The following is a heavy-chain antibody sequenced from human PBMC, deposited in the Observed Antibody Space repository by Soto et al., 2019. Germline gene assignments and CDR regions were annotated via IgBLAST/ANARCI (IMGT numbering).Heavy chain of an antibody. CDR3: ARGGVATIFGDS. Sequence: EVQLVESGGGLVQPGGSLRVSCAASGFTFSRYSMNWVRQAPGKGLEWLSYIDSSSKTIYYADSVKGRFIISRDNAKNSLYLQMNILRDEDTAVYHCARGGVATIFGDSWGQGTLVTVSS. D-gene: IGHD5-12*01. V-gene: IGHV3-48*02. CDR1: GFTFSRYS. J-gene: IGHJ4*02. CDR2: IDSSSKTI.